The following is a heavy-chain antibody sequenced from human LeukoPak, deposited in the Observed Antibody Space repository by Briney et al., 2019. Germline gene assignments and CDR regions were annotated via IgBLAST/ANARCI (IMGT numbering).Heavy chain of an antibody. CDR2: VKSKTHGGTT. CDR1: TFTFFDAW. J-gene: IGHJ3*02. V-gene: IGHV3-15*01. CDR3: ATGPRNAFDI. Sequence: AASTFTFFDAWMSWVRQAPGKGLEWVGHVKSKTHGGTTDYGAPVKGRFTISRDDSKNTLYLQMNSLKIEDTAMYFCATGPRNAFDIWGQGTMVTVSS.